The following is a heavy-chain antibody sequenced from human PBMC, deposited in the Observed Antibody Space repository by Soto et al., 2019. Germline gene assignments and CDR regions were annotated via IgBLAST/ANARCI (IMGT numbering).Heavy chain of an antibody. Sequence: EVQLLESGGGLVKPGGSLRLSCAASGFGFSSAWMNWVRQAPGKGLEWVGRIRTKPEGETTDYPAPVKGRFTISRDDSKTTLYLQMTSLKIEDTAVYYCTTGSNEGYWGQGTLVTVSS. CDR1: GFGFSSAW. CDR3: TTGSNEGY. D-gene: IGHD1-1*01. CDR2: IRTKPEGETT. J-gene: IGHJ4*02. V-gene: IGHV3-15*07.